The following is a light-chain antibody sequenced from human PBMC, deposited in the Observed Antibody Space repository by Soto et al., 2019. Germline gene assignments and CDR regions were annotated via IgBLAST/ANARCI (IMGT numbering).Light chain of an antibody. V-gene: IGKV3-15*01. CDR3: HQYNNWPSWT. CDR1: QSVSSAN. J-gene: IGKJ1*01. Sequence: IVLTQSPATLSLSPWERATLSCRARQSVSSANFAWYQQKPGQAPRLLIYGVSTRATGVPARFSGSGSGTEFTLTISSLQPEDFAVYYCHQYNNWPSWTFGQGTKVDI. CDR2: GVS.